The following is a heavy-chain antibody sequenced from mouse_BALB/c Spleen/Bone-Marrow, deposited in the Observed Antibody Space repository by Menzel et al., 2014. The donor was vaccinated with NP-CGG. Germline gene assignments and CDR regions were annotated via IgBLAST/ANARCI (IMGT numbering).Heavy chain of an antibody. CDR1: GYTFTRYW. CDR2: IYPGDGDT. CDR3: ARRYRDPQAMDY. Sequence: QVQLKQSGAELARPGASLKLSCRASGYTFTRYWMQWVKQRPGQGLEWIGAIYPGDGDTTYSQKLKGKATLTADKSSSTAYMQLSYLASEDSAVYYCARRYRDPQAMDYWGQETSVAVSS. V-gene: IGHV1-87*01. J-gene: IGHJ4*01. D-gene: IGHD2-14*01.